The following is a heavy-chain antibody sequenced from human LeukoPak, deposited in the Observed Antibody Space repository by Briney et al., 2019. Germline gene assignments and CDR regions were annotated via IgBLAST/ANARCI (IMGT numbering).Heavy chain of an antibody. D-gene: IGHD6-19*01. CDR1: GGSISSYY. Sequence: PSETLSLTCTVSGGSISSYYWSWIRQPPGKGLEWIGYIYYSGSTNYNPSLKSRVTISLDTSKKQISLKVSSVTAADTAVYYRARDSGPRFDYWGQGTLVTVSS. J-gene: IGHJ4*02. V-gene: IGHV4-59*01. CDR3: ARDSGPRFDY. CDR2: IYYSGST.